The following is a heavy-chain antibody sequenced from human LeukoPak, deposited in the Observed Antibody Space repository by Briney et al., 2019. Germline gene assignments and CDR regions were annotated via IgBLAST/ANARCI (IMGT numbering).Heavy chain of an antibody. CDR3: ASGIVGAALSTFDY. D-gene: IGHD1-26*01. Sequence: SETLSLTCTVSGGSISSYYWSWIRQPPGKGLEWIGYIYYSGSTNYNPSLKSRVTISVDTSKNQFSLKLSSVTAADTAVYYCASGIVGAALSTFDYWGQGTLVTVSS. CDR1: GGSISSYY. CDR2: IYYSGST. V-gene: IGHV4-59*08. J-gene: IGHJ4*02.